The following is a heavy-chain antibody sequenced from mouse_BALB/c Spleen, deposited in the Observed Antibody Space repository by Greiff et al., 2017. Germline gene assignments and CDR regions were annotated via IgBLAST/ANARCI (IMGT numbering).Heavy chain of an antibody. CDR1: GYTFTDYV. Sequence: QVQLKQSGPELVKPGASVKMSCKASGYTFTDYVISWVKQRTGQGLEWIGEIYPGSGSTYYNEKFKGKATLTADKSSNTAYMQLSSLTSEDSAVYFCARDSSGYVGYWGQGTTLTVSS. CDR3: ARDSSGYVGY. V-gene: IGHV1-77*01. D-gene: IGHD3-2*01. J-gene: IGHJ2*01. CDR2: IYPGSGST.